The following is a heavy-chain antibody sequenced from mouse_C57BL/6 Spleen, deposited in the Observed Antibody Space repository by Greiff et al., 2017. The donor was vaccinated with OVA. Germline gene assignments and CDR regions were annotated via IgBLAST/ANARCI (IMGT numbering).Heavy chain of an antibody. CDR2: INPNNGGT. J-gene: IGHJ4*01. CDR3: AIEAGSYAMDD. Sequence: VQLQQSGPELVKPGASVKMSCKASGYTFTDYNMHWVKQSHGKSLEWIGYINPNNGGTSYKQKFTGKATLTVNKSSSTAYMELRSLTSEDSAVYYCAIEAGSYAMDDWGQGTSVTVSS. V-gene: IGHV1-22*01. CDR1: GYTFTDYN. D-gene: IGHD2-2*01.